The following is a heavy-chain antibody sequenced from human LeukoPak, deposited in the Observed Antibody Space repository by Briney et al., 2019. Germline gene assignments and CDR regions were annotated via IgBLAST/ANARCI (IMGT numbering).Heavy chain of an antibody. CDR2: IYYSGST. J-gene: IGHJ4*02. V-gene: IGHV4-31*03. CDR1: GGSISSGGYY. CDR3: ARGRNYYGSGSYFPYFDY. D-gene: IGHD3-10*01. Sequence: PSETLSLTCTVSGGSISSGGYYWSWIRQHPGKGLEWIGYIYYSGSTYYNPSLKSRVTISVDTSKNQFSLKLSSVTAADTAVYYCARGRNYYGSGSYFPYFDYWGQGTLVTVSS.